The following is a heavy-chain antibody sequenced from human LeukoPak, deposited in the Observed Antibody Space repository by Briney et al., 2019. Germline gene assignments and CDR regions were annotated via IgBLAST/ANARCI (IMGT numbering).Heavy chain of an antibody. Sequence: ASVKVSCKASGYTFTGYYMHWVRQAPGQGLEWMGWMNPNSGNTGYAQKFQGRVTITRNTSISTAYMELSSLRSEDTAVYYCARGNYRGYYFDYWGQGTLVTVSS. V-gene: IGHV1-8*03. CDR2: MNPNSGNT. D-gene: IGHD1-26*01. J-gene: IGHJ4*02. CDR3: ARGNYRGYYFDY. CDR1: GYTFTGYY.